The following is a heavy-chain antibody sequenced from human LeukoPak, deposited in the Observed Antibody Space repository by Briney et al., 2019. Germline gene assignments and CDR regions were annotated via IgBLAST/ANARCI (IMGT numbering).Heavy chain of an antibody. CDR2: IYYSGST. CDR1: GGSISSYY. J-gene: IGHJ5*02. D-gene: IGHD1-26*01. V-gene: IGHV4-59*01. Sequence: SETLSLTCTVSGGSISSYYWSWIRQPSGKGLEWIGDIYYSGSTNYNPSLKSRVTISVDTSKNQFSLKLSSVTAADTAVYYCARGLRVGATWGTNWFDPWGQGTLVTVSS. CDR3: ARGLRVGATWGTNWFDP.